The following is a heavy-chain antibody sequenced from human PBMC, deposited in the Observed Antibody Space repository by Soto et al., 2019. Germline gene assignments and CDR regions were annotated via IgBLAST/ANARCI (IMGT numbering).Heavy chain of an antibody. CDR1: GFSFSTYS. CDR2: ISSRGYTI. D-gene: IGHD6-6*01. V-gene: IGHV3-48*02. CDR3: ARGGSSSDNGMDV. J-gene: IGHJ6*02. Sequence: EVQLVESGGGLVQPGGSLRLSCAASGFSFSTYSMNWVRQAPGRGLEWVSNISSRGYTIYYLDSLKGRFTISRDNAKNSLYLQMNSLRDEDTAVYYCARGGSSSDNGMDVWGQGTTVTVSS.